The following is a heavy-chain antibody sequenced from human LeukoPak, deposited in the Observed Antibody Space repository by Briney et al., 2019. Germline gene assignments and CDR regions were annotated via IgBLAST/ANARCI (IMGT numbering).Heavy chain of an antibody. CDR3: ARVPDYGATSQSHSGMDV. CDR1: GFTVSSTY. V-gene: IGHV3-66*01. D-gene: IGHD4-17*01. CDR2: IFAGGNK. Sequence: PGGSLRLSCAASGFTVSSTYMTWVRQSPGKGRQWVSVIFAGGNKYYTDSVRGRSTIFRDNSKNIVYLNMNRLRVEDTAVYYCARVPDYGATSQSHSGMDVWGQGTTVTVSS. J-gene: IGHJ6*02.